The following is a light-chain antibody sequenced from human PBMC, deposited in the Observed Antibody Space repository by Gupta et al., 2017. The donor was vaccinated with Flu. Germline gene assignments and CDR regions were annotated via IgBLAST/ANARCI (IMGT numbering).Light chain of an antibody. CDR1: NIGSKA. CDR2: DDS. J-gene: IGLJ2*01. CDR3: QVWDSSSDHVV. Sequence: GGNNIGSKAVHWYQQKPGQAPVLIVNDDSDRTSGIPERFSGSNSGNTATLTITRVEAGDEADYYCQVWDSSSDHVVFGGGTKLTVL. V-gene: IGLV3-21*02.